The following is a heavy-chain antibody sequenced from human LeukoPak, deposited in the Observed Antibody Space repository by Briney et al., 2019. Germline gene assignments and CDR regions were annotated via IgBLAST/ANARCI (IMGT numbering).Heavy chain of an antibody. D-gene: IGHD2-2*01. Sequence: KPGGSLRLSCAASGFTFSDYYMSWIRQAPGKGLEWVSYISSSGSTIYYADSVKGRFTISRDNAKNSLYLQMNSLRAEDTAVYYCAREMPSAPTDAFDIWGQGTMVTVSS. J-gene: IGHJ3*02. CDR2: ISSSGSTI. V-gene: IGHV3-11*01. CDR3: AREMPSAPTDAFDI. CDR1: GFTFSDYY.